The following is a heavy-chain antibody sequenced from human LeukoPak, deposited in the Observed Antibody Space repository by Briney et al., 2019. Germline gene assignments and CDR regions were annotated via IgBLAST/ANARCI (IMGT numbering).Heavy chain of an antibody. V-gene: IGHV3-21*01. J-gene: IGHJ3*01. D-gene: IGHD5-12*01. CDR2: ISSRSAYI. CDR1: GFNFSVYN. Sequence: GGSLRLSCAASGFNFSVYNKNWVRQAPGKGLEWVSSISSRSAYIFYADSLKGRFTISRDNIKNSVSLVMNSLGAEDTAVYYCARASEPATIRNAFDLWGQGTMVTVS. CDR3: ARASEPATIRNAFDL.